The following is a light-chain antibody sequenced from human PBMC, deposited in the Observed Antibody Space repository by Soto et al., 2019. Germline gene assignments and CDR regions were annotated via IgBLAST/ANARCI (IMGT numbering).Light chain of an antibody. CDR2: DVS. CDR3: CSYGGSRPYV. J-gene: IGLJ1*01. V-gene: IGLV2-23*02. CDR1: DNDIGTYNL. Sequence: QSALTAPASLSGSPGQSLTISCTGTDNDIGTYNLVSWYQQCPGTAPKVIIFDVSSRPSGVSSRFSGSKSGNTASLTISALQAEDEADYYCCSYGGSRPYVFGTGTKVTVL.